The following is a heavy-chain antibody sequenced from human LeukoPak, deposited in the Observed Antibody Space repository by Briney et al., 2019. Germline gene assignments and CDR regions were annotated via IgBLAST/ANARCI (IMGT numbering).Heavy chain of an antibody. CDR1: GGSFSGYY. D-gene: IGHD2-2*01. CDR2: INHSGST. Sequence: KPSVTLSLTCAVYGGSFSGYYWSWNRQPPGKGLEWIGEINHSGSTNYNPSLKSRVTISVDTSKNQFSLKLSSVTAADTAVYYCAREVGYCSSTSCLWGHYYYYYYMDVWGKGTTVTVSS. J-gene: IGHJ6*03. V-gene: IGHV4-34*01. CDR3: AREVGYCSSTSCLWGHYYYYYYMDV.